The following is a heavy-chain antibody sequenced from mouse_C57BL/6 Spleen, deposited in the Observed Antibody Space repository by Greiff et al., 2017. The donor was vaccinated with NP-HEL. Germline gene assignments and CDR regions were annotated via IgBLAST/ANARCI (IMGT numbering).Heavy chain of an antibody. D-gene: IGHD2-3*01. J-gene: IGHJ4*01. CDR3: ARHGYDGYYDYAMDY. Sequence: QVHVKQSGAELVKPGASVKVSCKASGYTFTSYWMHWVKQRPGQGLEWIGWFYPGSGSIKYNEKFKDKATLTADKSSSTVYMELSRLTSEDSAVYFCARHGYDGYYDYAMDYWGQGTSVTVSS. V-gene: IGHV1-62-2*01. CDR2: FYPGSGSI. CDR1: GYTFTSYW.